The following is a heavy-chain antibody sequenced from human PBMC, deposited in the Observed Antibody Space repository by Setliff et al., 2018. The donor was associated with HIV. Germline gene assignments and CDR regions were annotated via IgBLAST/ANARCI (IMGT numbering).Heavy chain of an antibody. CDR3: ARSPYRGSSAYQDL. D-gene: IGHD1-26*01. Sequence: SETLSLTCTVSGFSISSGYFCGWIRQPPGKGLEWIGSTHHSRSTYYNPSLNRRVTISVDTSRNQFSLKLNSLPAAHTAVYYCARSPYRGSSAYQDLWGQGALVTVSS. J-gene: IGHJ5*02. CDR1: GFSISSGYF. CDR2: THHSRST. V-gene: IGHV4-38-2*02.